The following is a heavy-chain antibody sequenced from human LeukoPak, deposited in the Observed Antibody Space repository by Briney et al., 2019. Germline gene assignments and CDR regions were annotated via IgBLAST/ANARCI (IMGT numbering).Heavy chain of an antibody. V-gene: IGHV4-59*01. D-gene: IGHD6-19*01. CDR3: ARGAVANVNFDY. Sequence: GSLRLSCAASGFTFSSYWMSWIRQPPGKGLEWIGYIYYSGSTNYNPSLKSRVTISVDTSKNQFSLKLSSVTAADTAVYYCARGAVANVNFDYWGQGTLVTVSS. CDR1: GFTFSSYW. CDR2: IYYSGST. J-gene: IGHJ4*02.